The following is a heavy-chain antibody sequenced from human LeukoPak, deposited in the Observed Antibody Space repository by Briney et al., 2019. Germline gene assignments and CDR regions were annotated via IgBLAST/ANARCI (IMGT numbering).Heavy chain of an antibody. CDR1: GGSISSYY. Sequence: SETLSLTCTVSGGSISSYYWSWIRQPPGKGLEWIGYIYYSGSTSYNPSLTSRVTISVDTSKNQISLKVRSVTAADTAAYYCARTTEDCSSTSCYQYWFDPWGQGTLVTVSS. D-gene: IGHD2-2*01. CDR2: IYYSGST. V-gene: IGHV4-59*01. J-gene: IGHJ5*02. CDR3: ARTTEDCSSTSCYQYWFDP.